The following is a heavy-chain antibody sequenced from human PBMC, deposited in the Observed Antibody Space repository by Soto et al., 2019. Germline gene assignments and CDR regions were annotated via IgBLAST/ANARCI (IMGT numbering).Heavy chain of an antibody. J-gene: IGHJ5*02. CDR2: IYWDDDT. D-gene: IGHD4-17*01. V-gene: IGHV2-5*02. Sequence: QITLKESGPTLVKPTQTLTLTCTFSGFSLTTSGVGVGWIRQPPGKPLEWLALIYWDDDTRYSPSLKSRLAITKDTSKNQAVLTMSNNDPAATGTYFGAHRTTTVTWWFDPWGQGTLVTVSS. CDR3: AHRTTTVTWWFDP. CDR1: GFSLTTSGVG.